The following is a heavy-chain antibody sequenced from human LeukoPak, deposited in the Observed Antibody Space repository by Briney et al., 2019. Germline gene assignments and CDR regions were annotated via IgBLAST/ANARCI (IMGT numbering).Heavy chain of an antibody. D-gene: IGHD3-22*01. CDR2: IAGSDTTT. CDR1: GFAFSSYE. CDR3: TTLGYHLDS. Sequence: GGSLRLSCLASGFAFSSYEMNWVRQAPGKGLEWVSYIAGSDTTTYYADSVKGRFTIFRDNAKNSLYLQMNSLRAEDTALYYCTTLGYHLDSWGQGTLVTVSS. J-gene: IGHJ4*02. V-gene: IGHV3-48*03.